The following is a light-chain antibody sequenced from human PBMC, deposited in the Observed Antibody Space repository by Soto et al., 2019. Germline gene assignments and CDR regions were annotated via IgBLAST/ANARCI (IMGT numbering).Light chain of an antibody. Sequence: QSVLTQPPSVSGAPGQRVTISCTGSRSNIGAGYAVHWYRHLPGIAPKLLIYGNNNRPSGVPDRFSGSTSGTSASLAITGLQAEDEADYYCQSHDNSLSGVVFGGGTQLTVL. J-gene: IGLJ2*01. CDR3: QSHDNSLSGVV. CDR2: GNN. CDR1: RSNIGAGYA. V-gene: IGLV1-40*01.